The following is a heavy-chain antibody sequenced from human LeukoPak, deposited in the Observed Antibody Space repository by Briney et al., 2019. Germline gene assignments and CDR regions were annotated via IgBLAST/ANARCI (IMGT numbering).Heavy chain of an antibody. CDR2: IGGSGDIT. D-gene: IGHD3-10*01. Sequence: GGSLRLSCAASGFTFSSYAITWVRQAPGKGLEWVSAIGGSGDITYYADSVKGRFTISRDNSKNTLYLQMNSLRAEDTAVYYCANNHGLLLWFGELWDYWGQGTLVTVSS. CDR3: ANNHGLLLWFGELWDY. V-gene: IGHV3-23*01. CDR1: GFTFSSYA. J-gene: IGHJ4*02.